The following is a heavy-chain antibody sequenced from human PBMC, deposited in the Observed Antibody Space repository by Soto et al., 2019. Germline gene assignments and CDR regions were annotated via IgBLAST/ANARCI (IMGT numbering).Heavy chain of an antibody. D-gene: IGHD3-10*01. CDR2: ISSSSSYI. V-gene: IGHV3-21*01. CDR1: GFTFSTYA. CDR3: ARDRGDWLDP. J-gene: IGHJ5*02. Sequence: VGSLRLSCAASGFTFSTYAMAWVRQAPGKGLEWVSSISSSSSYIYYADSVKGRFTISRDNAKNSLYLQLSSLRVEDTAVYYCARDRGDWLDPWGQGTLVTVSS.